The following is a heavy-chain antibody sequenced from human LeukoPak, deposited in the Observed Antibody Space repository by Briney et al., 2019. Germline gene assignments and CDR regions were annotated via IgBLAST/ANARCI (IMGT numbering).Heavy chain of an antibody. Sequence: QPGGSVTLPCGASGFIFSSYEMNWVRQARGKALEWVSCISSSGATIYYADAVKGRFTIYRDNAKNSLYLQMNSLRAEDTAVYYCARRWGDSSSPLDSWGQGTLVTVSS. D-gene: IGHD3-22*01. CDR3: ARRWGDSSSPLDS. V-gene: IGHV3-48*03. CDR2: ISSSGATI. CDR1: GFIFSSYE. J-gene: IGHJ4*02.